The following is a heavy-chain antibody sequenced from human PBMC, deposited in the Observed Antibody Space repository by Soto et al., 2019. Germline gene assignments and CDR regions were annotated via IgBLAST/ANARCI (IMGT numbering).Heavy chain of an antibody. D-gene: IGHD2-2*01. CDR1: GGSISRGGYS. Sequence: PSETLSLTCAVSGGSISRGGYSWSWIRQPPGKGLEWIGYIYHSGSTYYNPSLKSRVTISIDRSKNQFSLKLSSVTAADTAVYYCAVVPDYWGQGTLVTVSS. V-gene: IGHV4-30-2*01. CDR3: AVVPDY. CDR2: IYHSGST. J-gene: IGHJ4*02.